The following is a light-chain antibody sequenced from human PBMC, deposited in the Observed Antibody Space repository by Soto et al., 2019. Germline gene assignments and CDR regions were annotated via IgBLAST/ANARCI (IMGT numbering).Light chain of an antibody. CDR3: QSYDSRFVI. Sequence: NFMLTQPHSVSESPGKTVTISCTRSSGSIANNYVQWYQQRPGRAPITVIYENNQRPSGCPGRFSGSTDGSSNSASLTISGLQIEEEADHYCQSYDSRFVIFGGGTKLTVL. V-gene: IGLV6-57*04. CDR2: ENN. CDR1: SGSIANNY. J-gene: IGLJ2*01.